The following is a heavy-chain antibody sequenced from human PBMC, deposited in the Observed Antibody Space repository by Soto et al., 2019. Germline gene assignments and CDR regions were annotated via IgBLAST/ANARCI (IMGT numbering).Heavy chain of an antibody. CDR1: GFTFSSYD. D-gene: IGHD3-22*01. J-gene: IGHJ6*02. CDR2: IGTAGDT. V-gene: IGHV3-13*01. Sequence: GESLKISCAASGFTFSSYDMHWVRQATGKGLEWVSAIGTAGDTYYPGSVKGRFTISRENAKNSLYLQMNSLRAGDTAVYYCARGGRDSSGYYYYYCGMDVWGQGTTVTVSS. CDR3: ARGGRDSSGYYYYYCGMDV.